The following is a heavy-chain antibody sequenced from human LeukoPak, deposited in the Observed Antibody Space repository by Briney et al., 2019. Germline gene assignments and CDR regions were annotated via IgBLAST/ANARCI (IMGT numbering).Heavy chain of an antibody. J-gene: IGHJ5*02. D-gene: IGHD3-22*01. CDR1: SGSISSYY. CDR2: IYYSGNT. V-gene: IGHV4-59*08. CDR3: ARHTDSSGDYDP. Sequence: SETLSLTCTVSSGSISSYYWSWIRQPPGKGLEWIGYIYYSGNTNYNPSLKSRVTISVDTSKNQFSLKLSSVTAADTAVYYCARHTDSSGDYDPWGQGTLVTVSS.